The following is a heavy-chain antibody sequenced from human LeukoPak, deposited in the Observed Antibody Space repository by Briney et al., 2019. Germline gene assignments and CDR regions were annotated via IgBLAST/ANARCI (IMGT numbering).Heavy chain of an antibody. CDR1: GFTFSSYE. CDR3: AELGITMIGGV. J-gene: IGHJ6*04. Sequence: PGGSLRLSCAASGFTFSSYEMNWVRQAPGKGLEWVSYLSSSGSTIYCADSVKGRFTISRDNAKNSLYLQMNSLRAEDTAVYYCAELGITMIGGVWGKGTTVTISS. V-gene: IGHV3-48*03. D-gene: IGHD3-10*02. CDR2: LSSSGSTI.